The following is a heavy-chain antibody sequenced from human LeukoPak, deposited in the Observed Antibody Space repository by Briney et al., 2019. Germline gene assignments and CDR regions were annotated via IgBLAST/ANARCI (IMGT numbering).Heavy chain of an antibody. J-gene: IGHJ5*02. CDR2: IYYSGST. V-gene: IGHV4-59*01. CDR1: GVSISSYY. D-gene: IGHD2-15*01. Sequence: PSETLSLTCTVSGVSISSYYWSWIRQPPGKGLEWIGYIYYSGSTNYNPSLKSRVTISVDTSKNQFSLKLSSVTAADTAVYYCARDFLGYCSGGSCHNNWFDPWGQGTLVTVSS. CDR3: ARDFLGYCSGGSCHNNWFDP.